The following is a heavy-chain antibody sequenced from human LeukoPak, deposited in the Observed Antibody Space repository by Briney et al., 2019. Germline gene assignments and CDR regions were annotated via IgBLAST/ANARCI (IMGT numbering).Heavy chain of an antibody. CDR2: ISDSGANT. CDR3: AKSMTLQWRGFFDL. J-gene: IGHJ2*01. V-gene: IGHV3-23*01. Sequence: GGSLRLSCAASGFAFSTYAMSWVRQAPGKGLEWVSTISDSGANTYYADSVRGRFTISRDNSKNTLYLQKNSLRADDTAIYYCAKSMTLQWRGFFDLWGRGTHVTVSS. CDR1: GFAFSTYA. D-gene: IGHD6-19*01.